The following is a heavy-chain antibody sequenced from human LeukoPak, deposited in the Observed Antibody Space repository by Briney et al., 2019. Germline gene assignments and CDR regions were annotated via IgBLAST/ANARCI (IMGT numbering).Heavy chain of an antibody. CDR1: GFTFSSYG. CDR3: AKVPDIVVVPVDYYYGMGV. CDR2: ISYDGSNK. V-gene: IGHV3-30*18. Sequence: GGSLRLSCAASGFTFSSYGMHWVRQAPGKGLEWVAVISYDGSNKYYADSVKGRFTISRDNSKNTLYLQMNSLRAEDTAVYYCAKVPDIVVVPVDYYYGMGVWGQGTTVTVSS. D-gene: IGHD2-2*01. J-gene: IGHJ6*02.